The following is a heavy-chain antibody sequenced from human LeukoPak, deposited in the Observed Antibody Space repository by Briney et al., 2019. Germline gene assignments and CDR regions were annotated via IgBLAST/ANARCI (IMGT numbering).Heavy chain of an antibody. CDR2: IWFDGSKK. CDR3: LRDLGSSWKACDY. V-gene: IGHV3-33*01. CDR1: GFSFSIYG. J-gene: IGHJ4*02. Sequence: GRSLRLSCAASGFSFSIYGMQWVRQAPGKGLEWVALIWFDGSKKYYVDSVKGRFTISRDNSKNTLYLQMNSLRAEDTAVYYCLRDLGSSWKACDYWGQGTLVTVSS. D-gene: IGHD6-13*01.